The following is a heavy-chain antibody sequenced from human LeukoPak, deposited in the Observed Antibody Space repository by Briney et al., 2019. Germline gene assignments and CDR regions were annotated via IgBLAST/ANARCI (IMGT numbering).Heavy chain of an antibody. CDR1: GYTFTGYY. CDR3: ARGPSSGFYYYYGMDV. V-gene: IGHV1-2*02. D-gene: IGHD3-22*01. J-gene: IGHJ6*02. CDR2: INPNSGDT. Sequence: ASVKVSCKASGYTFTGYYMHWMRQAPGQGLEWMGWINPNSGDTNYAQKLQGRVTMTTDTSTSTAYMELRSLRSDDTAVYYCARGPSSGFYYYYGMDVWGQGTTVTVSS.